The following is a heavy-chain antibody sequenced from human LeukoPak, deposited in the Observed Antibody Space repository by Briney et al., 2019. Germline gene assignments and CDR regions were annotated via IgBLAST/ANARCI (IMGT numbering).Heavy chain of an antibody. CDR1: GGSLSSYY. J-gene: IGHJ6*02. CDR3: ARDRVPSSSWWEDYYYGMDV. CDR2: IYTSGST. Sequence: SETLSLTCTVYGGSLSSYYWSWIRQPAGKGLEWIGRIYTSGSTNYDPSLKSRVTMSVDTSKNQFSLKLSSVTAADTAVYYCARDRVPSSSWWEDYYYGMDVWGQGTTVAVSS. V-gene: IGHV4-4*07. D-gene: IGHD6-13*01.